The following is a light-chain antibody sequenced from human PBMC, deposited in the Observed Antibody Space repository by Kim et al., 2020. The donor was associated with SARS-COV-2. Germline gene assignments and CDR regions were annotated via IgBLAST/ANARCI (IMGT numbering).Light chain of an antibody. CDR2: GNN. V-gene: IGLV6-57*01. J-gene: IGLJ3*02. CDR3: QSFDSNIQV. Sequence: GKTVPISRTRSGGSIASNYVQRYQQRPGSSPIAVIFGNNQRPSGVPDRFSGSIDSSSNSASLTISGLKTEDEADYYCQSFDSNIQVFGGGTQLTVL. CDR1: GGSIASNY.